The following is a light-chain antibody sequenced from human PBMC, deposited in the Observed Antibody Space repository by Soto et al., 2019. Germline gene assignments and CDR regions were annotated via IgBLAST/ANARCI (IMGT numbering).Light chain of an antibody. CDR3: SSYAGNNNDV. CDR1: SSDVGGYTS. CDR2: EVT. J-gene: IGLJ1*01. Sequence: QSVLTQPPSASGSPGQSITISCTGASSDVGGYTSVSWYQQHPGKAPKLIIYEVTKRPSGVPARFSGSRSGNTASLTVSGLQTEDEADYYCSSYAGNNNDVFGSGTKVTVL. V-gene: IGLV2-8*01.